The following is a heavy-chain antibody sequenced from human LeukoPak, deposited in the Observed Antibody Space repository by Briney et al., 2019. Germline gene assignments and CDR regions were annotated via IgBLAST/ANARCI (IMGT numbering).Heavy chain of an antibody. J-gene: IGHJ4*02. CDR3: ARGLFRGRSLDY. CDR1: GGSISSYY. CDR2: IYYSGST. D-gene: IGHD3-10*01. V-gene: IGHV4-59*12. Sequence: SETLSLTCTVSGGSISSYYWSWIRQPPGKGLEWIGYIYYSGSTNYNPSLKSRVTISVDTSKNQFSLKLSSVTAADTAVYYCARGLFRGRSLDYWGQGTLVTVSS.